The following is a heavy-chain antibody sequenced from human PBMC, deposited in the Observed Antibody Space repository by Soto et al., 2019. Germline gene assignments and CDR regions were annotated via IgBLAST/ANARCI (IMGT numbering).Heavy chain of an antibody. J-gene: IGHJ6*02. V-gene: IGHV1-69*13. CDR1: GGTFSSYA. Sequence: GASVKVSCKASGGTFSSYAISWVRQAPGQGLEWMGGIIPIFGTANYAQKFQGRVTITADESTSTAYMELSSLRSEDTAVYYCARDRLLWFGELSRYYYGMDVWGRGTTVTISS. CDR2: IIPIFGTA. D-gene: IGHD3-10*01. CDR3: ARDRLLWFGELSRYYYGMDV.